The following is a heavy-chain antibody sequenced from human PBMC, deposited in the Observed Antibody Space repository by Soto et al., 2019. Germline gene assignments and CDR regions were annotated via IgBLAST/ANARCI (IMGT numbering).Heavy chain of an antibody. CDR2: INAGNGNT. D-gene: IGHD2-15*01. CDR3: ARSGGYSPRYGMDV. V-gene: IGHV1-3*05. CDR1: GYTFTSYA. Sequence: QVQLVQSGAEEKKPGASVKVSCKASGYTFTSYAMHWVRQAPGQRLEWMGWINAGNGNTKYSQKFQGRVTITRDTSASTAYMELSSLRSEDTAVYYCARSGGYSPRYGMDVWGQGTTVTVSS. J-gene: IGHJ6*02.